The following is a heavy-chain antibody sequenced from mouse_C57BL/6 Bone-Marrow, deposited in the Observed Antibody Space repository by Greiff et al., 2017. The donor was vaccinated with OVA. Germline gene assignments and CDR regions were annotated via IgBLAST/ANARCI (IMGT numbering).Heavy chain of an antibody. J-gene: IGHJ2*01. V-gene: IGHV5-17*01. Sequence: EVKVVESGGGLVKPGGSLKLSCAASGFTFSDYGMHWVRQAPEKGLEWVAYISSGSSTIYYADTVKGRFTISRDNAKNTLFLQMTSLRAEDTAMYYCARQGITTVVAGFDYWGQGTTLTVSS. CDR2: ISSGSSTI. CDR3: ARQGITTVVAGFDY. CDR1: GFTFSDYG. D-gene: IGHD1-1*01.